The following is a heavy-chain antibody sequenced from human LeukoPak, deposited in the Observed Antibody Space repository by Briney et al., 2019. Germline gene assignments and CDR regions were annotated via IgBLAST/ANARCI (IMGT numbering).Heavy chain of an antibody. V-gene: IGHV4-4*07. CDR3: ARDPGAAAGLAYYYGMDV. J-gene: IGHJ6*02. CDR2: IYSSGST. Sequence: PSETLSLTCTVSGGSISSYHWSWIRQPAGKGLECIGRIYSSGSTNYNPSLKSRVTMSVDTSKNQFSLKLSSVTAADTAVYYCARDPGAAAGLAYYYGMDVWGQGTTVTVSS. D-gene: IGHD6-13*01. CDR1: GGSISSYH.